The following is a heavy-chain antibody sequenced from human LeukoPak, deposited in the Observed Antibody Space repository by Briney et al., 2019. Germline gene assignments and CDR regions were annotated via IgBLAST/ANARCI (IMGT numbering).Heavy chain of an antibody. CDR3: ARGPYYYDSSGYQDY. D-gene: IGHD3-22*01. CDR1: GYTFTGYY. J-gene: IGHJ4*02. Sequence: GASVKVSCKASGYTFTGYYMHWVRQAPGQGLEWMGRIIPIFGTANYAQKFQGRVTITTDESTSTAYMEPSSLRSEDTAVYYCARGPYYYDSSGYQDYWGQGTLVTVSS. CDR2: IIPIFGTA. V-gene: IGHV1-69*05.